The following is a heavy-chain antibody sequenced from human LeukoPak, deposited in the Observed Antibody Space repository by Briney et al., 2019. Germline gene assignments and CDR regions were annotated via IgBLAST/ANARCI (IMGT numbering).Heavy chain of an antibody. Sequence: GESLKISCQASGYSFIHYWIGWVRQMPGKGLEWVAIIYPGDPGVRYSPSFRGQVTISVDTSLSTTYLQWSSLRASDTAMYYCARRPSYYFDYWGQGILVTVSS. CDR2: IYPGDPGV. D-gene: IGHD2-2*01. J-gene: IGHJ4*02. V-gene: IGHV5-51*01. CDR1: GYSFIHYW. CDR3: ARRPSYYFDY.